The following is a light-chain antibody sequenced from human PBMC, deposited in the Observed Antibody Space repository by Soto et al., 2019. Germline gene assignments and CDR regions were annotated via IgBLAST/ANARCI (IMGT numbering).Light chain of an antibody. V-gene: IGKV3-20*01. J-gene: IGKJ4*01. Sequence: EIVLTQSPGTLSLSPGERATLSCRASQSVSSSYLAWYQQKPGQAPRLLIYGASSRATGIPDRFSGSGSGTAFTLTISSLEPEDFPVSDCQNDGSSPLPFGGGTKVEIK. CDR3: QNDGSSPLP. CDR1: QSVSSSY. CDR2: GAS.